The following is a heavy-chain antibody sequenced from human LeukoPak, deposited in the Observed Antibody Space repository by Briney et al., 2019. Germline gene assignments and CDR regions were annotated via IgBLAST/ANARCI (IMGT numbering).Heavy chain of an antibody. CDR3: ASFPAAGLSVIDY. CDR1: GYTFTSYD. Sequence: GASVKVSCKASGYTFTSYDINWVRQATGQGLEWMGWMNPNSGNTGYAQKFQGRVTMTRNTSISTTYMELSSLRSEDTAVYYCASFPAAGLSVIDYWGQGTLVTVSS. CDR2: MNPNSGNT. D-gene: IGHD6-13*01. V-gene: IGHV1-8*01. J-gene: IGHJ4*02.